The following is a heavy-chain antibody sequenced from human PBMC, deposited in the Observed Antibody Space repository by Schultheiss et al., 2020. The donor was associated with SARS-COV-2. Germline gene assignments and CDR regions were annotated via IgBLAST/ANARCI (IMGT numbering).Heavy chain of an antibody. CDR2: MNPNSGNT. D-gene: IGHD3-22*01. J-gene: IGHJ4*02. Sequence: ASVKVSCKASGYTFTSYDINWVRQATGQGLEWMGLMNPNSGNTGYAQKFQGRVTMTRNTSISTAYMELSSLRSEDTAVYYCARTYYYDSSGYWPFDYWGQGTLVTVSS. V-gene: IGHV1-8*01. CDR1: GYTFTSYD. CDR3: ARTYYYDSSGYWPFDY.